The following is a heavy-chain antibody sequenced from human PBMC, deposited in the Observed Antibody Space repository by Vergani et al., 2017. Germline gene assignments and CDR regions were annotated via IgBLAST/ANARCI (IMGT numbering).Heavy chain of an antibody. CDR2: IIPIFGTA. Sequence: QVQLVQSGAEVKKPGSSVKVSCKASGGTFSSYAISWVRQAPGQGLEWMGGIIPIFGTANYAQKFQGRVTITADKSTSTAYMELSSLRSEDTAVYYCAREVADCWSGYFHRHFDYWGQGTLVTVSS. D-gene: IGHD3-3*01. V-gene: IGHV1-69*06. CDR3: AREVADCWSGYFHRHFDY. CDR1: GGTFSSYA. J-gene: IGHJ4*02.